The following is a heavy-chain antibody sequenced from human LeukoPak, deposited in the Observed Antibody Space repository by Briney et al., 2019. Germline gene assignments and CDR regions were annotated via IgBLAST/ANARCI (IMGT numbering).Heavy chain of an antibody. CDR3: ARCEQWLVPDY. CDR1: GYSFTSYY. CDR2: INPNSGGT. J-gene: IGHJ4*02. V-gene: IGHV1-2*02. D-gene: IGHD6-19*01. Sequence: GASVKVSCKASGYSFTSYYMHWVRQAPGQGLEWMGVINPNSGGTNYAQKFQGRVTMTRDTSISTAYMELSRLRSDDTAVYYCARCEQWLVPDYWGQGTLVTVSS.